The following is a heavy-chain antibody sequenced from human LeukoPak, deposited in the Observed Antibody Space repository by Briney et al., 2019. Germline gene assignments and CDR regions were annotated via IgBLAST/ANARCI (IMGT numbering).Heavy chain of an antibody. CDR3: ARDNEQWPPRGWFDP. J-gene: IGHJ5*02. CDR1: GGSISSRNW. Sequence: MPSETLSLTCAVSGGSISSRNWWSWVRQSPGKGLEWIGEIHHSGSTNYNPSLKSRVTISVDKSKNQFSLNLSSVTAADTAVYFCARDNEQWPPRGWFDPWGQGTLVTVSS. D-gene: IGHD6-19*01. CDR2: IHHSGST. V-gene: IGHV4-4*02.